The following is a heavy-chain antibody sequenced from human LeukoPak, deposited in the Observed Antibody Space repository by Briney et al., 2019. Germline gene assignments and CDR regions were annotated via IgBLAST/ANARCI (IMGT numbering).Heavy chain of an antibody. J-gene: IGHJ4*02. V-gene: IGHV3-30*04. CDR1: GFTFSSYA. Sequence: PGRSLRLSCAAPGFTFSSYAMDWVRQAPGKGLEWVAVISYNGSNKYYADSVKGRFTISRDNSKNTLYLQMNSLRAEDTAVYYCARDSRSSSLKWGQGTLVTVSS. CDR3: ARDSRSSSLK. D-gene: IGHD6-13*01. CDR2: ISYNGSNK.